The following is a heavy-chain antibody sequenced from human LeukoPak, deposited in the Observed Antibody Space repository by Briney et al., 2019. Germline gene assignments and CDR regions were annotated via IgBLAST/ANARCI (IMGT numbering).Heavy chain of an antibody. J-gene: IGHJ5*02. CDR1: GGSISSSSYY. Sequence: PSETLSLTCTVSGGSISSSSYYWGWIRQPPGKGLEWIGSIYYSGSTYYNPSLKSRVTISVDTSKNQFSLKLSSVTAADTAVYYCARHDYDFWNKYNWFDPWGQGTLVTVSS. CDR3: ARHDYDFWNKYNWFDP. CDR2: IYYSGST. V-gene: IGHV4-39*01. D-gene: IGHD3-3*01.